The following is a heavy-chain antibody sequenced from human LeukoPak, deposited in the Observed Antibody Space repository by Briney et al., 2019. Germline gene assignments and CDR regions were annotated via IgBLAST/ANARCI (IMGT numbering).Heavy chain of an antibody. CDR3: ARARLLTGSRDDWFDP. Sequence: GASVKVSCKASGYTFTGYYMHWVRPAPGQGLEWMGWINPNSGGTNYAQKFQGRVTMTRDTSISTAYMELSRLRSDDTAVYYCARARLLTGSRDDWFDPWGQGTLVTVSS. CDR1: GYTFTGYY. CDR2: INPNSGGT. J-gene: IGHJ5*02. V-gene: IGHV1-2*02. D-gene: IGHD1-20*01.